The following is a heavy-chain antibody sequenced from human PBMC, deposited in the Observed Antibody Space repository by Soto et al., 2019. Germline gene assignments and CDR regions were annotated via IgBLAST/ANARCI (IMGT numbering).Heavy chain of an antibody. CDR2: SYHGGST. CDR3: ARVGPWVPYYYDSSPYTFENWFDP. CDR1: GYSISSGYY. J-gene: IGHJ5*02. V-gene: IGHV4-38-2*01. Sequence: SETLSLTCAVSGYSISSGYYWGWLRQPPGKGLEWIGSSYHGGSTYYNPSLNSRVTLSIDMTNNHVSLILNSVTAADTAVYYCARVGPWVPYYYDSSPYTFENWFDPWGQGTLVTVSS. D-gene: IGHD3-22*01.